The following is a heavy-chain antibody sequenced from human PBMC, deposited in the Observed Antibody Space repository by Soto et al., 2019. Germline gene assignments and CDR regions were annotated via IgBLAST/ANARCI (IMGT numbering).Heavy chain of an antibody. CDR1: GYTLTELS. V-gene: IGHV1-24*01. CDR3: ATTKYYYVISCFWALLVVLAI. Sequence: ASVKVSCKVSGYTLTELSMHWVRQAPGKGLEWMAGFDPEDGETIYAQKFQGRVTVTEDTSTDTTYMELSSLRSEDTAVYYCATTKYYYVISCFWALLVVLAICGQGTMVPGS. CDR2: FDPEDGET. J-gene: IGHJ3*02. D-gene: IGHD3-10*02.